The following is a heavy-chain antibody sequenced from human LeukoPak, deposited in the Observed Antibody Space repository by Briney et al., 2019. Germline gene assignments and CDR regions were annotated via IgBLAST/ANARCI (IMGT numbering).Heavy chain of an antibody. CDR1: GFVVSSHY. CDR2: IYSGGST. CDR3: ARDPTRSWYLDL. V-gene: IGHV3-53*01. J-gene: IGHJ2*01. Sequence: TGGSLRLSCAASGFVVSSHYMSWVRQAPGKGLEWVTVIYSGGSTYYADSVKGRFTISRDISKNTLYLQMNSLRVEDTAVYYCARDPTRSWYLDLWGRGTLVTVSS. D-gene: IGHD1/OR15-1a*01.